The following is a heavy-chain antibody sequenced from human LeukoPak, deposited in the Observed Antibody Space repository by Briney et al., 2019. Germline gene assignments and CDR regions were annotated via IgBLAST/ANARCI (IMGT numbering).Heavy chain of an antibody. D-gene: IGHD4-17*01. CDR1: GXSFSGYY. J-gene: IGHJ2*01. Sequence: SETLSLTCAVYGXSFSGYYGSWIRQPPGKGLEWIGEINHSGNTNYNPSLKSRVTISIDTSKNQFSLKLSSVTAADTAVYYCARGKVTRDWYFDLWGRGTLVTVSS. CDR3: ARGKVTRDWYFDL. CDR2: INHSGNT. V-gene: IGHV4-34*01.